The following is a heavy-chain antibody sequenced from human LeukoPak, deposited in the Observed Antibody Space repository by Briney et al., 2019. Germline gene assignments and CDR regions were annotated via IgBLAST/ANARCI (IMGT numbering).Heavy chain of an antibody. V-gene: IGHV3-66*01. Sequence: GGSLRLSCAASGFTVSSNYMSWVRQAPGKGLEWVSVIYSGGSTYYADSVKGRFTISRDNSKNTLYLQMNSPRAEDTAVYYCASDYGDYDGDYWGQGTLVTVSS. J-gene: IGHJ4*02. CDR2: IYSGGST. CDR3: ASDYGDYDGDY. D-gene: IGHD4-17*01. CDR1: GFTVSSNY.